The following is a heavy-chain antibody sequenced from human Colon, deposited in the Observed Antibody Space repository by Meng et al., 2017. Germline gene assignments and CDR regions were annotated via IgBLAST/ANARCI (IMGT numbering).Heavy chain of an antibody. D-gene: IGHD2-8*02. Sequence: LQGSGPGLAQPNQTCSPVVNALDRSVGITGDYWTWCRQRPGKGLVEMGEIFYTGTAPYNPSLKTRAAMSVDRSKNQFSLKLSSVTAADTAVYYCARADCTAGICYQFDNWGQGTLVTVSS. CDR3: ARADCTAGICYQFDN. J-gene: IGHJ4*02. CDR1: DRSVGITGDY. V-gene: IGHV4-31*03. CDR2: IFYTGTA.